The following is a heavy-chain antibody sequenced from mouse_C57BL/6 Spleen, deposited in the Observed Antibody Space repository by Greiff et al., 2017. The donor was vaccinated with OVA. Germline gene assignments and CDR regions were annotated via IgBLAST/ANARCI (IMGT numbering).Heavy chain of an antibody. D-gene: IGHD4-1*01. CDR1: GYSITSGYY. Sequence: EVKLMESGPGLVKPSQSLSLTCSVTGYSITSGYYWNWIRQFPGNKLEWMGYISYDGSNNYNPSLKNRISITRDTSKNQFFLKLNSVTTEDTATYYCARDLTGSGWFAYWGQGTLVTVSA. V-gene: IGHV3-6*01. CDR3: ARDLTGSGWFAY. CDR2: ISYDGSN. J-gene: IGHJ3*01.